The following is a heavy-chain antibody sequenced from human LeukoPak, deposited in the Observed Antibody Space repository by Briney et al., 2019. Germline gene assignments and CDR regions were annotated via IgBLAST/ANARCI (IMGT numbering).Heavy chain of an antibody. J-gene: IGHJ4*02. CDR1: GGTFSSYA. Sequence: ASVKVSCKASGGTFSSYAISWVRQAPGQGLEWMGGIIPIFGTANYAQKFQGRVTITADESTSTAYMELSSLRSEDTAVYYCASRGNYYDSSGYYPIDYWGQGTLVTVSS. D-gene: IGHD3-22*01. V-gene: IGHV1-69*13. CDR2: IIPIFGTA. CDR3: ASRGNYYDSSGYYPIDY.